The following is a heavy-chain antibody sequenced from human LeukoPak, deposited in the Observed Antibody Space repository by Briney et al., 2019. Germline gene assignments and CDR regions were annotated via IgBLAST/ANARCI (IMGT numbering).Heavy chain of an antibody. Sequence: SVKVSCKASGGTFSSYAISWVRQAPGQGLEWMGGIIPIFGTANYAQKFQGRVTITTDESTSTAFMELSSLRSEDTAVYYCARDNYVWGSYRYTPSDAFDIWGQGTMVTVSS. V-gene: IGHV1-69*05. J-gene: IGHJ3*02. D-gene: IGHD3-16*02. CDR3: ARDNYVWGSYRYTPSDAFDI. CDR2: IIPIFGTA. CDR1: GGTFSSYA.